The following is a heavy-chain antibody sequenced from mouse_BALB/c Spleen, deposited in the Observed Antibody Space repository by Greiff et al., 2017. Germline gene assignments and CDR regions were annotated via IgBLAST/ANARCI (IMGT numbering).Heavy chain of an antibody. D-gene: IGHD1-1*01. J-gene: IGHJ2*01. Sequence: EVKVVESGGDLVKPGGSLKLSCAASGFTFSSYGMSWVRQTPDKRLEWVATISSGGSYTYYPDSVKGRFTISRDNAKNTLYLQMSSLKSEDTAMYYCARRGYGTHFDYWGQGTTLTVSS. CDR1: GFTFSSYG. V-gene: IGHV5-6*02. CDR3: ARRGYGTHFDY. CDR2: ISSGGSYT.